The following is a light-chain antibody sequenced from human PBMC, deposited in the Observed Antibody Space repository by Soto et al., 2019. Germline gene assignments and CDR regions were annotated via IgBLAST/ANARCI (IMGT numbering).Light chain of an antibody. CDR1: SSNIGAGYD. CDR3: QSYDSSLTSIV. Sequence: QSVLTQPPSVSGAPGQRVTISCTGSSSNIGAGYDVHWYQQLPGTAPKLLIYGNSNRPSGVPDRFSGSKSGTSASLAITGLQAEDEADYYCQSYDSSLTSIVFGTGTKVTV. V-gene: IGLV1-40*01. CDR2: GNS. J-gene: IGLJ1*01.